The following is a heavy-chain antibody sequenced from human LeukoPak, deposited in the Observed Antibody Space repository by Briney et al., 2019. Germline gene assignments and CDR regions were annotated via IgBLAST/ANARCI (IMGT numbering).Heavy chain of an antibody. J-gene: IGHJ4*02. CDR3: ALSAMDFDY. V-gene: IGHV3-23*01. Sequence: GGSLRLSCAASGFTFSSYAMSWVRQAPGKGLEWVLAISGSGGSKYYAGSVKGRFTISRENSKNTLYLQMNSLRAEDTAVYYCALSAMDFDYWGQGTLVTVSS. CDR1: GFTFSSYA. CDR2: ISGSGGSK. D-gene: IGHD5-18*01.